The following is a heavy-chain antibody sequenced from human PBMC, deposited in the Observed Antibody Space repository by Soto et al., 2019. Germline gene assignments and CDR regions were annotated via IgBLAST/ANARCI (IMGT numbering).Heavy chain of an antibody. CDR1: GFTFSSYA. J-gene: IGHJ4*02. V-gene: IGHV3-23*01. Sequence: GGSLRLSCAASGFTFSSYAMSWVRQAPGKGLEWVSAISGSGGSTYYADSVKGRFTISRDNSKNTLYLQMNSLRAEDTAVYYCANTGELASYYYFDYWGQGTLVTVSS. CDR2: ISGSGGST. CDR3: ANTGELASYYYFDY. D-gene: IGHD1-26*01.